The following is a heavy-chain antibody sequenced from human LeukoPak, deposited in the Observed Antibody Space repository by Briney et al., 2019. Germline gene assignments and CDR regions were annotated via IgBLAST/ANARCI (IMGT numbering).Heavy chain of an antibody. CDR1: GFTLRSYT. V-gene: IGHV3-21*01. Sequence: GGSLRLSCAASGFTLRSYTMNWVRQAPGKGLEWVSSIGISSNKIYYADSVKGRFIISRDNAKNSVYLQMNSLRAEDTAVYYCARNSGWSVDSWGQGTLVTVSS. D-gene: IGHD6-19*01. CDR3: ARNSGWSVDS. J-gene: IGHJ4*02. CDR2: IGISSNKI.